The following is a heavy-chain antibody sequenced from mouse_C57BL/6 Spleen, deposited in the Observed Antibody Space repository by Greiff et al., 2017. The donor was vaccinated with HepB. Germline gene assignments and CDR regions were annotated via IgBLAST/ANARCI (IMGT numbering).Heavy chain of an antibody. V-gene: IGHV5-6*02. D-gene: IGHD2-13*01. Sequence: EVMLVESGGDLVKPGGSLKLSCAASGFTFSSYGMSWVRQTPDKRLEWVATISSGGSYTYYPDSVKGRFTISRDNAKNTLYLQMSSLKSEDTAMYYYARRGVNLYYFDYWGQGTTLTVSS. J-gene: IGHJ2*01. CDR2: ISSGGSYT. CDR1: GFTFSSYG. CDR3: ARRGVNLYYFDY.